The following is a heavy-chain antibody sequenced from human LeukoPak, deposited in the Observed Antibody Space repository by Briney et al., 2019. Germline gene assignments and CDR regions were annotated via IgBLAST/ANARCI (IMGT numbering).Heavy chain of an antibody. CDR1: GFTFSSYA. V-gene: IGHV3-23*01. CDR3: AKDIIGYNSSWPAY. J-gene: IGHJ4*02. CDR2: ISGSGGST. Sequence: WGSLRLSCAASGFTFSSYAMSWVRQGPGKGLEWVSAISGSGGSTYYADSVKGRFTISRDNSKNTLYQQMNSLRAEDTAVYYCAKDIIGYNSSWPAYWGQGTLVTASS. D-gene: IGHD3-22*01.